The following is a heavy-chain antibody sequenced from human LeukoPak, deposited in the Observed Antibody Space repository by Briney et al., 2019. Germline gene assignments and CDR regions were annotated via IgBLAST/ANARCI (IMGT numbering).Heavy chain of an antibody. J-gene: IGHJ6*03. CDR2: IKSKTDGGTT. V-gene: IGHV3-15*01. Sequence: PGGSLRLFRAASGFTFSNARMSWVRQAPGKGLECVGRIKSKTDGGTTDYAAPVKGRFTISRDESKNTLYLQMNSLKTEDTAVYYCTTDPEIAAAGTGLRYYYYYMDVWGKGTTVTVSS. D-gene: IGHD6-13*01. CDR3: TTDPEIAAAGTGLRYYYYYMDV. CDR1: GFTFSNAR.